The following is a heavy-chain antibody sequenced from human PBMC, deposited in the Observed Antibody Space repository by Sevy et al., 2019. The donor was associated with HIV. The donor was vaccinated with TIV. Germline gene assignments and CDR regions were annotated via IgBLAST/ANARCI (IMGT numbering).Heavy chain of an antibody. V-gene: IGHV3-30-3*01. Sequence: GGSLRLSCAASGFTFSSYAMNWVRQAPGKGLEWVAVISYDGSNKYYADSVKGRFTISRDNSKNTLYLQMNSLRAEDTAVYYCARERGSLVVPSSDFDYWGQGTLVTVSS. CDR2: ISYDGSNK. D-gene: IGHD2-15*01. CDR3: ARERGSLVVPSSDFDY. CDR1: GFTFSSYA. J-gene: IGHJ4*02.